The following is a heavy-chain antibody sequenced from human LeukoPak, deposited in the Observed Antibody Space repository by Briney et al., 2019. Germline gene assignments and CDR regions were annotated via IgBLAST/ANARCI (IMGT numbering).Heavy chain of an antibody. D-gene: IGHD3-3*01. CDR3: AKDPYYTLGSHDD. Sequence: GGSLRLSCAASGSTFSSYGMSWVRQAPGKGLEWVSGISGSGSGTYYADSVRGRFTISRDNSKNTLYLQMNSLRAEDTAVYYCAKDPYYTLGSHDDWGQGTLVTVSS. CDR1: GSTFSSYG. V-gene: IGHV3-23*01. CDR2: ISGSGSGT. J-gene: IGHJ4*02.